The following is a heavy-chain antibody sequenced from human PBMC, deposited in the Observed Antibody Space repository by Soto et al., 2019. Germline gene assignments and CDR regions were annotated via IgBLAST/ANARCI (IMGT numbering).Heavy chain of an antibody. Sequence: QVQLVQSGAEVKKPGASVKVSCKASGYSFTSYGITWVRQAAGQGLEWMGWISANNGNSNNAQKFQGRVTMTTDTSTSTAYIELRSLRSDDTAVYYCARDGEKYYYGSGGFDPWGQGTLVTVSS. CDR2: ISANNGNS. J-gene: IGHJ5*02. CDR3: ARDGEKYYYGSGGFDP. D-gene: IGHD3-10*01. V-gene: IGHV1-18*01. CDR1: GYSFTSYG.